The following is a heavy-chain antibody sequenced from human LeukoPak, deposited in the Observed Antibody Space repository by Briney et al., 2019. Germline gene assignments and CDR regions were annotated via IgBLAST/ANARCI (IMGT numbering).Heavy chain of an antibody. D-gene: IGHD6-19*01. CDR1: GFTLSSHP. J-gene: IGHJ4*02. CDR3: AKGLAVACHFDY. Sequence: GGSLTHSRTASGFTLSSHPMSWVRQAPGKGLEWVSAISGSGGSTYYADSVKGRFTISRDKTKNTLYLQMNSLRAEDTAVYYCAKGLAVACHFDYWGQGTLVTVSS. CDR2: ISGSGGST. V-gene: IGHV3-23*01.